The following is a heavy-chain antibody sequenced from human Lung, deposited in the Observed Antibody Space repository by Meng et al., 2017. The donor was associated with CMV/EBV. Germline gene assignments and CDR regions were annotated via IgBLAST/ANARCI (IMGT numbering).Heavy chain of an antibody. CDR2: ISAENGNT. CDR3: ARAGAAVTTHFDF. V-gene: IGHV1-18*01. D-gene: IGHD4-17*01. J-gene: IGHJ4*02. Sequence: QVQLVQSGAEWQKPGASVKVSCKVSGYTFGIFGITWVRQAPGQGLEWVGWISAENGNTNYAQKFQGRVTLTTDTSTKTAYMDLRGLRSDDSAVYYCARAGAAVTTHFDFWGRGTLVTVSS. CDR1: GYTFGIFG.